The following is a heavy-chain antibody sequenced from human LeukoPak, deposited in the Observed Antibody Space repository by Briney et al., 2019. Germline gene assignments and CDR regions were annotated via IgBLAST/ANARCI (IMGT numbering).Heavy chain of an antibody. CDR2: ISGDGGST. CDR3: AKVQVQQLWLPGYFDY. J-gene: IGHJ4*02. Sequence: PGGSLRLSCAASGFTFDDYAMHWVRQALGKGLEWVSLISGDGGSTYYADSVKGRFTISRDNSKNSLYLQMNSLRTEDTALYYCAKVQVQQLWLPGYFDYWGQGTLVTVSS. V-gene: IGHV3-43*02. D-gene: IGHD5-18*01. CDR1: GFTFDDYA.